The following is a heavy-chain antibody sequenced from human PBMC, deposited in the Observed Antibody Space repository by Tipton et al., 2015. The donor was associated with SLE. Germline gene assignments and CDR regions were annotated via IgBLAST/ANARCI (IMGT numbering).Heavy chain of an antibody. V-gene: IGHV4-4*08. Sequence: TLSLTCTVSGDSIGTYYWNWIRQSPGKGLEWIGNVYYVGSTNYNPSLKGRVTISVDTSKNQFSLKMSSVTAADTAVYYRARDTLGGLDYWGQGTLVTVSS. CDR3: ARDTLGGLDY. CDR2: VYYVGST. D-gene: IGHD7-27*01. J-gene: IGHJ4*02. CDR1: GDSIGTYY.